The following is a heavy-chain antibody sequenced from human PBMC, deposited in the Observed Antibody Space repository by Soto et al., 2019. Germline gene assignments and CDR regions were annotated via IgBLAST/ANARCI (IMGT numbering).Heavy chain of an antibody. CDR1: GFTFSSYS. CDR2: ISANSRTI. CDR3: ARDFAWAFDY. D-gene: IGHD1-26*01. V-gene: IGHV3-48*02. J-gene: IGHJ4*02. Sequence: ESGGGLVQPGGSLRLSCVASGFTFSSYSMNWVRQAPGKGLEWVSYISANSRTIHYADSVRVRFTVSRDNAKNSLYLQMSSLRDEDTAVYYCARDFAWAFDYWGQGTLLTVSP.